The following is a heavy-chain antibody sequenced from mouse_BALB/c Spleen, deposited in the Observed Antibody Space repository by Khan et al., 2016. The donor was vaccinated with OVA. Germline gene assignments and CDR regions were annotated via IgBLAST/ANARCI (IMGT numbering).Heavy chain of an antibody. CDR1: GYTFTGYW. D-gene: IGHD1-1*01. J-gene: IGHJ2*01. CDR3: ARGGITTGYFDY. Sequence: QVQLKESGTELARPGASVNLSCKASGYTFTGYWMQWVKQRPGQGLEWIGAIYPGDGNTRYTQKFKGKATLTADKSSSTAYMQLSSLASEDSVVYYCARGGITTGYFDYWGQGTTLTVSS. V-gene: IGHV1-87*01. CDR2: IYPGDGNT.